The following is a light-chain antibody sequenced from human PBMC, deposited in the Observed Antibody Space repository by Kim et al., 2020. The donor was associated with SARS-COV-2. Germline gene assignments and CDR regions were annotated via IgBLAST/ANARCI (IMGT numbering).Light chain of an antibody. CDR3: QNYDGAPWT. CDR1: QDISNY. V-gene: IGKV1-27*01. J-gene: IGKJ1*01. Sequence: ASVGDRVTITCRASQDISNYVAWYQQKPGKVPKVLIYSASALRSGVPSRFSGSGSGIDFTLTISSLQPEDVATYYCQNYDGAPWTFGQGTRVEIK. CDR2: SAS.